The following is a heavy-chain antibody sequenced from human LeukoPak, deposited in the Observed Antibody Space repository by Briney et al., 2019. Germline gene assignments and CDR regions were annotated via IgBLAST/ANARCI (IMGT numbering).Heavy chain of an antibody. Sequence: SETLSLTCTVSGGSISSGSYYGSWIRQPAGKGLEWIGRIYTSGSTNYNPSLKSRVTISVDTSKSQFSLKLSSVTAADTAVYYCARYSGYYDSSGSLFDCWGQGTLVTVSS. CDR3: ARYSGYYDSSGSLFDC. CDR2: IYTSGST. J-gene: IGHJ4*02. CDR1: GGSISSGSYY. D-gene: IGHD3-22*01. V-gene: IGHV4-61*02.